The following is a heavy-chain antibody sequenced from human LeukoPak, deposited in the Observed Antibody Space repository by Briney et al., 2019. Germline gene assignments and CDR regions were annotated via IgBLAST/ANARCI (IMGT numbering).Heavy chain of an antibody. Sequence: SETLSLTCTVSGGSISRSRYYWGWIRQPPGEGLEWIGSIDYSGSTYYTPSLKSRVTISVDASKSQFSLTLSSVTAADTAVYYCARIMVYASRYYFDYWGQGTLVTVSS. CDR3: ARIMVYASRYYFDY. V-gene: IGHV4-39*01. CDR1: GGSISRSRYY. CDR2: IDYSGST. D-gene: IGHD2-8*01. J-gene: IGHJ4*02.